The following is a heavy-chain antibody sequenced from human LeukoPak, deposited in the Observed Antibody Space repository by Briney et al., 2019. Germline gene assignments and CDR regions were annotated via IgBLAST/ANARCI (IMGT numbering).Heavy chain of an antibody. CDR1: GFSFSGYW. Sequence: GGSLRLSCTASGFSFSGYWMTWVRQAPGKGLEWVANIKQDGSKKSYVDSVKGRFTISRDNAKNSLYLQMNSLRAEDTAIYYCTRVGHVDEGIDYWGQGTLVTVSS. V-gene: IGHV3-7*04. J-gene: IGHJ4*02. CDR3: TRVGHVDEGIDY. D-gene: IGHD3-16*01. CDR2: IKQDGSKK.